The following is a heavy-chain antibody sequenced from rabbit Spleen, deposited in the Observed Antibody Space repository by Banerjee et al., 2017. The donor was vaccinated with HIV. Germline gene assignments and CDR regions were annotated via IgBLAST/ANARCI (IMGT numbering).Heavy chain of an antibody. CDR2: IYSGSSADT. V-gene: IGHV1S40*01. J-gene: IGHJ3*01. CDR1: GFSFSSRYY. CDR3: ARAIVPWLGLTRLDL. D-gene: IGHD4-1*01. Sequence: QSLEESGGDLVKPGASLTLTCTASGFSFSSRYYLCWVRQAPGKGLEWIACIYSGSSADTYYASWVNGRFTISSDNAQSTVDLKMTSLTAADTATYFCARAIVPWLGLTRLDLWGQGTLVTVS.